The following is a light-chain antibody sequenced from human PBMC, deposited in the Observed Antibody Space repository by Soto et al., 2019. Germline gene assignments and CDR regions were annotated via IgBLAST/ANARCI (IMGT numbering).Light chain of an antibody. CDR1: ERIYSAY. V-gene: IGKV3-20*01. CDR3: QQYHTWPIT. CDR2: GTS. Sequence: EVVLTQSPGTLSLSRGERATLSCRASERIYSAYLGWYQQKPGQAPRLLIYGTSSRATGIPARFSGSGSGTEFTLTISSLQSEDFAIYYCQQYHTWPITFGGGTKVDIK. J-gene: IGKJ4*01.